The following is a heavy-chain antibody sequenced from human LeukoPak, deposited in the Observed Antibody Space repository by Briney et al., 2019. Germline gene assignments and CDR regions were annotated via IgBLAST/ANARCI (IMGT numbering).Heavy chain of an antibody. J-gene: IGHJ3*02. CDR3: TRDVREAYDI. V-gene: IGHV3-7*01. CDR2: INQDGSEK. CDR1: GFRFGGFW. Sequence: GGSLRLSCGASGFRFGGFWMSWVRQAPGKGPERVANINQDGSEKLYVDSVKGRFTISRDNAKYSLYLQMNGLRVEDTAVYYCTRDVREAYDIWGHGTMVTVSS. D-gene: IGHD3-16*01.